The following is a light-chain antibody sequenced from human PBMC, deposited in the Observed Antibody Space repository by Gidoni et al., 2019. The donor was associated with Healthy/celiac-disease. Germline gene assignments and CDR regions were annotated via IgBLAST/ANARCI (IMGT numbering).Light chain of an antibody. J-gene: IGLJ2*01. CDR2: DNN. V-gene: IGLV1-51*01. Sequence: QSVLTQPPSVSAAPGQKVTISCSGSSSNIGNNYVSWYQQLPGTAPKLLIYDNNNRPSGIPDRFSGSKSGTSATLGITGLQTGDEAEYYCGTWESSLSAGVFGGGTKLTVL. CDR3: GTWESSLSAGV. CDR1: SSNIGNNY.